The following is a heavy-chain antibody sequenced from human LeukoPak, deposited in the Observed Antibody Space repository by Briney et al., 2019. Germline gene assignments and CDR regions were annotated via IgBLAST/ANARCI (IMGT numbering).Heavy chain of an antibody. V-gene: IGHV3-7*01. CDR1: GFTFGSYW. D-gene: IGHD3-3*01. J-gene: IGHJ5*02. CDR2: IKQDGSEK. CDR3: ARDERGYDFWSGYYTGSPWFDP. Sequence: PGGSLRLSCAASGFTFGSYWMSWVRQAPGKGLEWVANIKQDGSEKYYVDSVKGRFTISRDNAKNSLYLQMNSLRAEDTAVYYCARDERGYDFWSGYYTGSPWFDPWGQGTLVTVSS.